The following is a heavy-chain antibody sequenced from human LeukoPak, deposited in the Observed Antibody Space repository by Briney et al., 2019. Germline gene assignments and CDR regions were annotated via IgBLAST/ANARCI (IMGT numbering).Heavy chain of an antibody. CDR1: GGTFSSYA. D-gene: IGHD2-8*02. J-gene: IGHJ3*02. CDR3: AVGGYGGAFDI. V-gene: IGHV1-69*13. CDR2: IIPIFGTA. Sequence: RASVKVSCKASGGTFSSYAISWVRQAPGQGLEWMGGIIPIFGTANYAQKFQGRVTITADESTSTAYMELSSLRSEDTAVYYCAVGGYGGAFDIWGQGTMVTVSS.